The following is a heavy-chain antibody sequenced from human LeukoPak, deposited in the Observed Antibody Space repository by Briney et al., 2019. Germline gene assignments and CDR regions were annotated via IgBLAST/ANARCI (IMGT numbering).Heavy chain of an antibody. V-gene: IGHV4-59*12. D-gene: IGHD6-19*01. CDR3: ARVIDGWYEDY. CDR1: GGSISSYY. CDR2: IYYSGST. J-gene: IGHJ4*02. Sequence: PSETLSLTCTVSGGSISSYYWSWIRQPPGKGLEWIGYIYYSGSTYYNPSLKSRVTISVDTSKNQFSLKLSSVTAADTAVYYCARVIDGWYEDYWGQGTLVTVSS.